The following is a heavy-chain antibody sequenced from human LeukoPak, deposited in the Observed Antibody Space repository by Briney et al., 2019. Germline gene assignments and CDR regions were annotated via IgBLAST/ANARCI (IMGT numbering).Heavy chain of an antibody. CDR2: ISSSGNT. J-gene: IGHJ4*02. D-gene: IGHD6-13*01. CDR1: GFTFSRSS. CDR3: VKGRISEDGLDF. V-gene: IGHV3-23*01. Sequence: GGSLRLSCAASGFTFSRSSMTWVRQTPGKGLDWVSSISSSGNTYYADSVKGRFTISRDNSKNMLYLQMNSLRAEDTAVYYCVKGRISEDGLDFWGQGTLVTVSS.